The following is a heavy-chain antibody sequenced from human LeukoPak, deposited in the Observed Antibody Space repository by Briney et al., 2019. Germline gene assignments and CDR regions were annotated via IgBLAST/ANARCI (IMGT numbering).Heavy chain of an antibody. Sequence: GGSLRLSCAASGFTFSDYYMSWIRQAPGKGLEWVSYFSGSGTTTYYADSVKGRFTTSRDNAKNLLYLQMNSLRAEDTAVYYCTRDRRGTDYYYYYYMDVWGKGTTVTVSS. V-gene: IGHV3-11*04. J-gene: IGHJ6*03. CDR2: FSGSGTTT. CDR1: GFTFSDYY. CDR3: TRDRRGTDYYYYYYMDV.